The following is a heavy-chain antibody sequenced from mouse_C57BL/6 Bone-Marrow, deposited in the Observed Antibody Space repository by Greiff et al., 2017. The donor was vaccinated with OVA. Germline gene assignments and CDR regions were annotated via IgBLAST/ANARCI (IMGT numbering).Heavy chain of an antibody. V-gene: IGHV5-16*01. Sequence: EVMLVESEGGLVQPGSSLKLSCTASGFTFSDYYMAWVRQVPEKGLEWVANINYDGSSTYYLDSLKSRFIISRDNAKNILYLQMSSLKSEDTATYYCARDRGTVFDYWGQGTTLTVSS. J-gene: IGHJ2*01. CDR1: GFTFSDYY. CDR3: ARDRGTVFDY. D-gene: IGHD3-1*01. CDR2: INYDGSST.